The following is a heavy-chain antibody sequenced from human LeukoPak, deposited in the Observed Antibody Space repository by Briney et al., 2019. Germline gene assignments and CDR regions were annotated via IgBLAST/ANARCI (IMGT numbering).Heavy chain of an antibody. CDR3: ARPRPDYGGNANDAFDI. CDR2: IFPIFATA. D-gene: IGHD4-23*01. J-gene: IGHJ3*02. V-gene: IGHV1-69*15. CDR1: GGTFSSYA. Sequence: SVKVSCKASGGTFSSYAISWVRQAPGRGLEWMGRIFPIFATANYAQKFQGRVTITADESTSTAYMELSSLKSEDTAVYYCARPRPDYGGNANDAFDIWGQGTMVTVSS.